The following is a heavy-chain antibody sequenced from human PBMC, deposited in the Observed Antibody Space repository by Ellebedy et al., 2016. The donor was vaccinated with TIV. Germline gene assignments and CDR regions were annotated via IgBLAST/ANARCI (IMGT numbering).Heavy chain of an antibody. Sequence: AASVKVSCKASGYTFSAYYMHWVRQAPGQDLEWMGWINPNNGDTHCTQKFQGLVTMTRDTSISTAYMDLNRLTSDDTAVYYCARGPRIVGATTGNWFESWGQGTLVTVSS. CDR2: INPNNGDT. D-gene: IGHD1-26*01. V-gene: IGHV1-2*04. CDR3: ARGPRIVGATTGNWFES. J-gene: IGHJ5*01. CDR1: GYTFSAYY.